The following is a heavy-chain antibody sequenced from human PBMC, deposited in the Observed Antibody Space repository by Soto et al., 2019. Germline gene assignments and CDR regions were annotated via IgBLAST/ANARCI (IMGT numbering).Heavy chain of an antibody. D-gene: IGHD4-4*01. J-gene: IGHJ4*02. Sequence: QLQLQESGSGLVKPSQTLSLTCAVSGGSISSGGYSWSWIRQPPGKGLEWIGYLYYSGSTYCNPSLKSRVSISVDRSKNQFSLKLSSVTAADTAVYHCARGMTTVTTIDYWGQGTLGTFSS. CDR2: LYYSGST. CDR3: ARGMTTVTTIDY. CDR1: GGSISSGGYS. V-gene: IGHV4-30-2*01.